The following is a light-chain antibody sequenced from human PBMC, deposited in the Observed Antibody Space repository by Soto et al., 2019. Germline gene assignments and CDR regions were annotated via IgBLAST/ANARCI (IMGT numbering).Light chain of an antibody. Sequence: EIVLTQSPGTLSLSPGERATLSCRASQSVSSSYLAWYQQKPGQAPRLLIYGASSRATGIPDRFSGSGSGTGFTRTISRLEPEDFAVYYCQQYASSPVYTFGQGTKLEIK. CDR3: QQYASSPVYT. V-gene: IGKV3-20*01. J-gene: IGKJ2*01. CDR1: QSVSSSY. CDR2: GAS.